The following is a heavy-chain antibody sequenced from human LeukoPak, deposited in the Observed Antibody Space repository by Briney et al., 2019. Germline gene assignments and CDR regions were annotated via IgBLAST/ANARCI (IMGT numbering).Heavy chain of an antibody. D-gene: IGHD4-23*01. J-gene: IGHJ5*02. V-gene: IGHV3-21*01. CDR1: GFTFSSYS. CDR2: ISSSGSYI. Sequence: PGGSLRLSCAASGFTFSSYSMNWVRQAPGKGLEWVSSISSSGSYIYYAVSVKGRFTISRDNAKNSLYLQMNSLRAEDTAVYYCASVRWQNWFDPWGQGTLVTVSS. CDR3: ASVRWQNWFDP.